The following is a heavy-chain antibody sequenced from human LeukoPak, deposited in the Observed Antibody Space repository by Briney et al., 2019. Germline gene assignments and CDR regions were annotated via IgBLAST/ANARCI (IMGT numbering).Heavy chain of an antibody. CDR2: IYSGGST. CDR3: ARCNDILTGFDY. Sequence: GGSLRLSCAASGFTVSSNYMSWVRQAPGKGLEWVSVIYSGGSTYYADSVKGRFTISRDNSKNTLYLQMNSLRAEDTAVYYCARCNDILTGFDYWGQGTLVTVSS. CDR1: GFTVSSNY. V-gene: IGHV3-66*01. J-gene: IGHJ4*02. D-gene: IGHD3-9*01.